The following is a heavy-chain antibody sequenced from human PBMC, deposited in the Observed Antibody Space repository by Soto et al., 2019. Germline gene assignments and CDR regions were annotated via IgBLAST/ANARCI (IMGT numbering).Heavy chain of an antibody. V-gene: IGHV3-48*02. CDR1: GFTFSSYS. J-gene: IGHJ4*02. CDR3: ARGSSNWAYYFDF. Sequence: EVHLVESGGGLVQPGGSLRLSCAASGFTFSSYSLNWVRQAPGKGLEWVSYITSSGTTVYYADSVRGRFTISRDNAKNXLYLQMNSLRDDDTAVYYCARGSSNWAYYFDFWGQGTLVTVSS. CDR2: ITSSGTTV. D-gene: IGHD6-13*01.